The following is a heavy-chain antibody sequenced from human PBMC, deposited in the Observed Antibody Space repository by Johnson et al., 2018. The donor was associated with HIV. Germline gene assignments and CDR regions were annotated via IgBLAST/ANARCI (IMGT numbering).Heavy chain of an antibody. Sequence: VQLVESGGGLVQPGGSLRLSCAASGFTFSASWMNWVRQAPGKGLEWVANINQDGSQKNYVDSVKGRFTISRDNAKISLFLQMNTLRAEDTAVYYCARDVSYRYDSDGWADAFDIWGQGTMVTVSS. J-gene: IGHJ3*02. D-gene: IGHD3-22*01. V-gene: IGHV3-7*01. CDR1: GFTFSASW. CDR2: INQDGSQK. CDR3: ARDVSYRYDSDGWADAFDI.